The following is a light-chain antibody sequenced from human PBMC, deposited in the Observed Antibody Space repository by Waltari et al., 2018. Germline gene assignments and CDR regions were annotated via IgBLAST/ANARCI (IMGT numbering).Light chain of an antibody. V-gene: IGKV1-16*01. Sequence: DIQMTQSPSSLSASVGDRVTITCRASQGIKVYLAWFQQKQGRAPNPLIKAASSLQSGVPSRFSGSGSGTDFTLTISTLQPEDSGTYYCQHYSNYPFTFGPGTKVDVK. CDR2: AAS. CDR3: QHYSNYPFT. J-gene: IGKJ3*01. CDR1: QGIKVY.